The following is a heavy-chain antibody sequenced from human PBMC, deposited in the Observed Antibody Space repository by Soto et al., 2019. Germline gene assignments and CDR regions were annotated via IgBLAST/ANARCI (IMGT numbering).Heavy chain of an antibody. Sequence: GGSLRLSCAASGFTFSSYGMHWVRQAPGKGLEWVAVISYDGSNKYYADSVKGRFTISRDNSKNTLYLQMNSLRAEDTAVYYCAKDMDFGVENYYYYYMDVWGKGTTVTVSS. J-gene: IGHJ6*03. CDR1: GFTFSSYG. V-gene: IGHV3-30*18. D-gene: IGHD3-3*01. CDR3: AKDMDFGVENYYYYYMDV. CDR2: ISYDGSNK.